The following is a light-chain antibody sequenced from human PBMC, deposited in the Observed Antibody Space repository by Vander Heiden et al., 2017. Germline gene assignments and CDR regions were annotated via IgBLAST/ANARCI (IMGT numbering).Light chain of an antibody. J-gene: IGLJ1*01. V-gene: IGLV2-14*01. CDR1: SSDVGGYNY. Sequence: QSALTQPAAVSASPGQSITISCTGTSSDVGGYNYVSWYQQHPGKAPNLMIYEVSNRPSGVSNRFSGSKSGNTASLTISGLQAEDEADYYCSSYTSSSTLDYVFGTGTKVTVL. CDR3: SSYTSSSTLDYV. CDR2: EVS.